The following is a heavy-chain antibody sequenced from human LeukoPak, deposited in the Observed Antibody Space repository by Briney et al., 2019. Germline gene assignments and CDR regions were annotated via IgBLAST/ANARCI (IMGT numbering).Heavy chain of an antibody. CDR1: GGSISSYY. V-gene: IGHV4-59*12. D-gene: IGHD6-19*01. CDR2: IYYSGST. J-gene: IGHJ4*02. Sequence: SETLSLTCTVSGGSISSYYWSWIRQPPGKGLEWIGSIYYSGSTYYNPSLKSRVTISVDTSKNQFSLKLSSVTAADTAVYYCARVVSGWYTHFDYWGQGTLVTVSS. CDR3: ARVVSGWYTHFDY.